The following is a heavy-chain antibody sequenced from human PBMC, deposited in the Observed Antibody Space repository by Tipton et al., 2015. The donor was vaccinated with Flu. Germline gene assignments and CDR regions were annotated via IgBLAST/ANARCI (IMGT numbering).Heavy chain of an antibody. CDR3: ARARAPYYYFGMDV. J-gene: IGHJ6*02. CDR2: ILHTGLT. Sequence: LRLSCAVSDDFINSAYYWGWIRQPPGKGLEWIGSILHTGLTYDNPSLRSRVTISVDSSKNQLSLQLTSVTAADTAVYYCARARAPYYYFGMDVWGQGATVTVS. V-gene: IGHV4-38-2*01. D-gene: IGHD2-21*01. CDR1: DDFINSAYY.